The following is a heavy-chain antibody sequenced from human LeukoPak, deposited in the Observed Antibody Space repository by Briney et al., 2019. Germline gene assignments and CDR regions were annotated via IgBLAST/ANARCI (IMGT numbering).Heavy chain of an antibody. CDR3: ARDTPLAGVDY. Sequence: ASVKVSCKASGYTFTSYDINWVRQASGQGLEWMGWMNPNSGNTNYAQKLQGRVTMTTDTSTSTAYMELRSLRSDDTAVYYCARDTPLAGVDYWGQGTLVTVSS. J-gene: IGHJ4*02. D-gene: IGHD6-19*01. CDR1: GYTFTSYD. CDR2: MNPNSGNT. V-gene: IGHV1-18*01.